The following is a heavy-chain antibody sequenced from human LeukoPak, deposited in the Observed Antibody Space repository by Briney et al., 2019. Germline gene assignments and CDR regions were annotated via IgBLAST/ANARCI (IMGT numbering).Heavy chain of an antibody. CDR1: GGTFSSYA. V-gene: IGHV1-18*01. CDR2: ISAYNGNT. D-gene: IGHD3-10*01. CDR3: ARVDGSGSYYNPDYYYYYMDV. Sequence: ASVKVSCKASGGTFSSYAISWVRQAPGQGLEWMGWISAYNGNTNYAQKLQGRVTMTTDTSTSTAYMELRSLRSDDTAVYYRARVDGSGSYYNPDYYYYYMDVWGKGTTVTVSS. J-gene: IGHJ6*03.